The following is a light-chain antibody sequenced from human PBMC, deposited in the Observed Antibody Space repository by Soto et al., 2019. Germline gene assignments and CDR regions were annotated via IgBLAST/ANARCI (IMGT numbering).Light chain of an antibody. CDR1: QSVGSY. Sequence: EIVLIQSPATLSLSPGERATLSCRASQSVGSYLAWYQHKPGQAPRLLISDASNRATGIPARFSVSGSGTDFTLTISRLEPEDFAVYYCQQYGSSRITFGQGTRLEIK. V-gene: IGKV3-20*01. J-gene: IGKJ5*01. CDR2: DAS. CDR3: QQYGSSRIT.